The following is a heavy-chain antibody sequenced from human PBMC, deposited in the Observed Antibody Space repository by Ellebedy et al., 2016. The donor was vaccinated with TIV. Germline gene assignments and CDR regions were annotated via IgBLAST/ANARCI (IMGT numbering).Heavy chain of an antibody. V-gene: IGHV4-59*01. J-gene: IGHJ4*02. CDR1: GDSISSYY. CDR2: IYYSGST. D-gene: IGHD3-9*01. Sequence: MPSETLSLTCTVSGDSISSYYWSWIRQPPGKGLEWIGYIYYSGSTNYNPSLKSRVNISVDTSKNQFSLKLSSVTAADTAVYYCARTIYDVLTGYYTPFDYWGQGTLVTVSS. CDR3: ARTIYDVLTGYYTPFDY.